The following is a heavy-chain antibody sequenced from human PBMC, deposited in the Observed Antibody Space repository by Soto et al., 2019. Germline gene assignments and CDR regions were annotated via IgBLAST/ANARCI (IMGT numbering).Heavy chain of an antibody. CDR2: ISGGGST. Sequence: GGSLRLSCAASGFTFSSYAMSWVRQAPGKGLAWVSAISGGGSTYYADSVKGRFTISRDNSKNTLYLQMNSLRAEDTAVYYCAKEGRTREGGYFDFWGQGTLVTVSS. CDR1: GFTFSSYA. CDR3: AKEGRTREGGYFDF. D-gene: IGHD1-26*01. J-gene: IGHJ4*02. V-gene: IGHV3-23*01.